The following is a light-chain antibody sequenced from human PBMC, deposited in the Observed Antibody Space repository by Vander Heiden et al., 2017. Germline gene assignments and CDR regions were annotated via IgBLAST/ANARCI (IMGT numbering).Light chain of an antibody. CDR2: EVS. Sequence: QSALSQPPSASGSPGQSVTISCTGTSGDIGRYDYVSWYQQHPGKAPKLMIYEVSKRPSGVPDRFSGSKSGNTASLTVSGLQAEDEADYYCTSYVGSDNYVFGSGTTV. CDR3: TSYVGSDNYV. CDR1: SGDIGRYDY. V-gene: IGLV2-8*01. J-gene: IGLJ1*01.